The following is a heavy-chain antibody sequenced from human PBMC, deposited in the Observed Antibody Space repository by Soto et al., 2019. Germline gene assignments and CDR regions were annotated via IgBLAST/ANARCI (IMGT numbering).Heavy chain of an antibody. CDR1: GYTFTSYG. D-gene: IGHD3-16*01. Sequence: QVQLVQSGAEVKKPGASVKVSCKASGYTFTSYGISWVRQAPGQGLEWMGWISAYTGNTNYAQKLQGRVTMTTDTSTSTDYMELRSLRSDDTAVYYCARDTLSRTKVFDYWGQGPLVTVSS. CDR3: ARDTLSRTKVFDY. V-gene: IGHV1-18*01. J-gene: IGHJ4*02. CDR2: ISAYTGNT.